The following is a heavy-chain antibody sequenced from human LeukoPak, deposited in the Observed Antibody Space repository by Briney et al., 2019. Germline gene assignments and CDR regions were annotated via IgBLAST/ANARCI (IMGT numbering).Heavy chain of an antibody. CDR1: GYTFTRYG. D-gene: IGHD3-10*01. CDR3: AREHYYGSGSYYEPGFYYYYYMDV. V-gene: IGHV1-18*01. J-gene: IGHJ6*03. Sequence: GASVKVSCKASGYTFTRYGISWVRQAPGQGLEWMGWISAYNGNTNYAQTLQGRVTMTTDTSTSTAYMELRSLRSDDTAVYYCAREHYYGSGSYYEPGFYYYYYMDVWGKGTTVTVSS. CDR2: ISAYNGNT.